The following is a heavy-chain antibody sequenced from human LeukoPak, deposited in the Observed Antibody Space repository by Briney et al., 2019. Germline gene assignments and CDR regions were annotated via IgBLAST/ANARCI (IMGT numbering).Heavy chain of an antibody. J-gene: IGHJ4*02. V-gene: IGHV3-7*01. CDR1: GFTFSSYW. D-gene: IGHD5-18*01. CDR2: IKQDGSEK. CDR3: ARKGYSYLVYYFGY. Sequence: GGSLRLSCAVSGFTFSSYWMSWVRQAPGKGLEWVANIKQDGSEKYYVDSVKGRFTISRDNAKNSLYLQMNSLRAEDTAVYYCARKGYSYLVYYFGYWGQGTLVTVSS.